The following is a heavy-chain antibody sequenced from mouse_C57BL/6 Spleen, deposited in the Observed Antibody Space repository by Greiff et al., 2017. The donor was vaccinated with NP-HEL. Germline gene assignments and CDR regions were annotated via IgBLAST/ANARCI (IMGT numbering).Heavy chain of an antibody. Sequence: QVQLKESGPGLVAPSQSLSITCTVSGFSLTSYGVHWVRQPPGKGLEWLVVIWSDGSTTYNSALKSRLSISKDKSKSQVFLKMNSLQTDDTAMYYCARQAPDGYPPRLAMDYWGQGTSVTVSS. D-gene: IGHD2-3*01. CDR3: ARQAPDGYPPRLAMDY. CDR1: GFSLTSYG. CDR2: IWSDGST. V-gene: IGHV2-6-1*01. J-gene: IGHJ4*01.